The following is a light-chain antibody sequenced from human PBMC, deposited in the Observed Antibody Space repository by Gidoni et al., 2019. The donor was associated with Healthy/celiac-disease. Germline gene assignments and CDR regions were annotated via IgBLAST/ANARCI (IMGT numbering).Light chain of an antibody. V-gene: IGKV3-20*01. CDR1: QSVSSSY. CDR3: QQYGSSPLT. J-gene: IGKJ4*01. Sequence: EIVLTQSPGTLSFSPGVIATLYFSASQSVSSSYLVWYQQKPDQATRLLIYGASSRATGIPDRYSSSGSGADFTITISRLEPEDFAVYYCQQYGSSPLTFGGGTKVEIK. CDR2: GAS.